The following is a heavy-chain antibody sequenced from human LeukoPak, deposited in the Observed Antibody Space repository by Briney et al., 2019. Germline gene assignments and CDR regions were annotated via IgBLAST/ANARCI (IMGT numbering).Heavy chain of an antibody. J-gene: IGHJ4*02. CDR3: ARDRVATNY. V-gene: IGHV3-11*06. D-gene: IGHD3-3*01. Sequence: GGSLRLSCAASGFTLSDYYMSWIRQAPGKGLEWVSYISSSSSYTNYADSVKGRFTISRDNAKNSLYLQMNSLRAEDTAVYYCARDRVATNYWGQGTLVTVSS. CDR1: GFTLSDYY. CDR2: ISSSSSYT.